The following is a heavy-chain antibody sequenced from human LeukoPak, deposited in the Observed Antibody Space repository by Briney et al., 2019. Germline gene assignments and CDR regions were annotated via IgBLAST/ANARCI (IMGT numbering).Heavy chain of an antibody. V-gene: IGHV4-39*01. D-gene: IGHD3-22*01. J-gene: IGHJ4*02. Sequence: SETLSLTCTVSGDAITGSSYYWGWIRQPPGKGLEWIGSMYYSGSTFSNPSLRSRVNMSADTSKNQFSLKLSSVTAADTAVYYCARQYYDRTGYYYFDNWSQGTQVIVSS. CDR3: ARQYYDRTGYYYFDN. CDR2: MYYSGST. CDR1: GDAITGSSYY.